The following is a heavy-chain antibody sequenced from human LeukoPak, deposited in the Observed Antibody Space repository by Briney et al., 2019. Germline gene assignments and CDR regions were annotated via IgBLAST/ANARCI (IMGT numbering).Heavy chain of an antibody. CDR2: IYHSGST. Sequence: PSETLSLTCAVSGGSISSSNWWSWVRQPPGKGLEWIGEIYHSGSTNYNPSLKSRVTISVDKSKNQFSLKLSSVTAADTAVYYCARANSEIAVAGTDYFDYWGQGTLVTVSS. V-gene: IGHV4-4*02. J-gene: IGHJ4*02. CDR3: ARANSEIAVAGTDYFDY. CDR1: GGSISSSNW. D-gene: IGHD6-19*01.